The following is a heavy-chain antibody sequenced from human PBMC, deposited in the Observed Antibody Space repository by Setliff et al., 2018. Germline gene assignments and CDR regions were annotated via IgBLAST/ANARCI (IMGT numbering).Heavy chain of an antibody. CDR3: ARAPRYFDSTGSYFDG. Sequence: PSETLSLTCTVSGGSLSSGPYYWTWVRQPAGKGLEWIGHIYTSGTTNYSPSLKSRVTISADTSKNQFSLQLSSVTATDTAVYYCARAPRYFDSTGSYFDGWGQGTLVTVSS. D-gene: IGHD3-22*01. J-gene: IGHJ4*02. V-gene: IGHV4-61*09. CDR1: GGSLSSGPYY. CDR2: IYTSGTT.